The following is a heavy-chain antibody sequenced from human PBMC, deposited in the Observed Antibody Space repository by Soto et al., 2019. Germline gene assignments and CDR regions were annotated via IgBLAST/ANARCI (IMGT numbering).Heavy chain of an antibody. Sequence: GGSLRLSCAASGFTFSDYYMNWIRQAPGKGLEWVSYITTSGSNIYYADSVKGRFTISRDNAKNSLYLQMNSLRAEDTAVYYCASFPRYGSGSYYYMDVWGKGTTVTVSS. V-gene: IGHV3-11*01. J-gene: IGHJ6*03. D-gene: IGHD3-10*01. CDR2: ITTSGSNI. CDR3: ASFPRYGSGSYYYMDV. CDR1: GFTFSDYY.